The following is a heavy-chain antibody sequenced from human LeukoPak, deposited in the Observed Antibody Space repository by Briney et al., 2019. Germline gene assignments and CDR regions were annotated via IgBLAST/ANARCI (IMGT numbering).Heavy chain of an antibody. Sequence: SETLSLTCTVSGGSISSYYWSRIRQPPGKGLEWIGYIYYSGSTYYNPSLKSRVTISVDTSKNQFSLKLSSVTAADTAVYYCARAKSSGLNWFDPWGQGTLVTVSS. CDR2: IYYSGST. CDR3: ARAKSSGLNWFDP. CDR1: GGSISSYY. V-gene: IGHV4-59*08. J-gene: IGHJ5*02. D-gene: IGHD3-22*01.